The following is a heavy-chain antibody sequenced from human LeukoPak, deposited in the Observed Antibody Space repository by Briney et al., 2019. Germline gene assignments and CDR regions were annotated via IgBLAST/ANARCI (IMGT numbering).Heavy chain of an antibody. D-gene: IGHD2-2*01. Sequence: PGGSLRLSCAASGFTYSSYSMNWVRQAPGKGLEWVSSISTSSSYIYYADSVKGRFTISRDNAKKSLFLQMNSLRAEDTAVYYCARGSVVVAAANNWFDPWGQGTLVTVSS. J-gene: IGHJ5*02. V-gene: IGHV3-21*01. CDR2: ISTSSSYI. CDR1: GFTYSSYS. CDR3: ARGSVVVAAANNWFDP.